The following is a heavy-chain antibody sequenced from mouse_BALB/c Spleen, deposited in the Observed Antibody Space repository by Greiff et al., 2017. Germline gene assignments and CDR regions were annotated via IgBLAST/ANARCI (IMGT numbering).Heavy chain of an antibody. D-gene: IGHD2-1*01. V-gene: IGHV5-6-5*01. CDR3: ARVGNYVGFAY. CDR2: ISSGGST. CDR1: GFTFSSYA. J-gene: IGHJ3*01. Sequence: DVKLVESGGGLVKPGGSLKLSCAASGFTFSSYAMSWVRQTPEKRLEWVASISSGGSTYYPDSVKGRFTISRDNARNILYLQMSSLRSEDTAMYYCARVGNYVGFAYWGQGTLVTVSA.